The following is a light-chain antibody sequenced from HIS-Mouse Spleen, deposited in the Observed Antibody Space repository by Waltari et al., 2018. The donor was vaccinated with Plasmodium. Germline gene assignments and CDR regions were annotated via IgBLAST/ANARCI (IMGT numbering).Light chain of an antibody. CDR3: QSADSSGTYV. V-gene: IGLV3-25*03. Sequence: SYELTQPPSVSVSPGQTARITCSGDALPKQYAYWYQQKPGQGPVVVLYKDSERPSGIPERFSGSSSGTTVTLTISGVQAEDEADYYCQSADSSGTYVFGTGTKVTVL. CDR1: ALPKQY. J-gene: IGLJ1*01. CDR2: KDS.